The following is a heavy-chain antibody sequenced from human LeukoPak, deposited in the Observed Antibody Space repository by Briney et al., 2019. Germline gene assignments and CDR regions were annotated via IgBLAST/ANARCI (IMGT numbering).Heavy chain of an antibody. CDR2: ISGSGGST. J-gene: IGHJ4*02. Sequence: GGSLRLSCAASGFTFSSYAMSWARQAPGKGLEWVSAISGSGGSTYYADSVKGRFTISRDNSKNTLYLQMNSLRAEDTAVYYCAKDQTGELWPIFDYWGQGTLVTVSS. D-gene: IGHD3-16*01. CDR3: AKDQTGELWPIFDY. CDR1: GFTFSSYA. V-gene: IGHV3-23*01.